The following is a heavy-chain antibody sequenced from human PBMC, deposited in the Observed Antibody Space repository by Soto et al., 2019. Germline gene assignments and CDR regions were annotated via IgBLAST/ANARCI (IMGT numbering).Heavy chain of an antibody. D-gene: IGHD5-12*01. CDR3: ARDYLRGYSGYDSPEVGDY. Sequence: ASVKVSCKASGGTFSSYTISWVRQAPGQGLEWMGRIIPILGIANYAQKFQGRVTITADKSTSTAYMELSSLRSEDTAVYYCARDYLRGYSGYDSPEVGDYWGQGTLVTVSS. J-gene: IGHJ4*02. CDR2: IIPILGIA. CDR1: GGTFSSYT. V-gene: IGHV1-69*04.